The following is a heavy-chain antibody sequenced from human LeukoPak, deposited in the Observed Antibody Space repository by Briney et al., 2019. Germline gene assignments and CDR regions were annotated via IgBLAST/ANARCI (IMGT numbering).Heavy chain of an antibody. Sequence: SETLSLTCDVFGYSIRSGSYWGWIRQPPGKGLEWIGCMFHSGDTYHNPSLKSRVTISADTSKNQFSLKLTSVTAADTAVYHCAKVGAYGDYARHDYWGQGTLVTVSS. CDR2: MFHSGDT. CDR3: AKVGAYGDYARHDY. CDR1: GYSIRSGSY. D-gene: IGHD4-17*01. V-gene: IGHV4-38-2*01. J-gene: IGHJ4*02.